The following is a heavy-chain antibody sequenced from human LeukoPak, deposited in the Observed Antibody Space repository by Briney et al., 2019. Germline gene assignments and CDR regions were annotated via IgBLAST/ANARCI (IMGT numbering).Heavy chain of an antibody. Sequence: GGSLRLSCSASGFTFITSWMNWVRQAPGKGLEWVASITPNGSEKYYVDSVRGRFTISRDDDKNSVYLQMNSLRAEDTAVYYCARDRDYKAFDYWGQGNLVSVSS. D-gene: IGHD4-11*01. CDR1: GFTFITSW. CDR3: ARDRDYKAFDY. CDR2: ITPNGSEK. V-gene: IGHV3-7*01. J-gene: IGHJ4*02.